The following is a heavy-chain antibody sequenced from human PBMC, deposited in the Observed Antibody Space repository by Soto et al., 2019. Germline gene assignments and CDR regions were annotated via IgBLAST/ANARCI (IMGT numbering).Heavy chain of an antibody. D-gene: IGHD3-3*01. V-gene: IGHV4-59*01. J-gene: IGHJ4*02. CDR1: GGSISSYY. Sequence: PSETLSLTCTVSGGSISSYYWSWIRQPPGKGLEWIGYIYYSGSTNYNPSLKSRVTISVDTSKNQFSLKLSSVTAADTAVYYCARVRFLEWLYIDYWGQGTLVTVSS. CDR3: ARVRFLEWLYIDY. CDR2: IYYSGST.